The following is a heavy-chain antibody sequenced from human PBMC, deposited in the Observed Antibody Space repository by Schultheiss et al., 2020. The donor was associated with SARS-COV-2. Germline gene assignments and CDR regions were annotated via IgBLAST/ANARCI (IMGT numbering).Heavy chain of an antibody. V-gene: IGHV5-51*01. CDR3: ARQRFCTTTTCYAAPDY. CDR2: ISPANSDT. D-gene: IGHD2-2*01. J-gene: IGHJ4*01. CDR1: GYNFTNYW. Sequence: KVSCKGSGYNFTNYWIAWVRQMPGKGLEWMGIISPANSDTKYSPSFQGQVTFSADKSISTAFLQWSSLKASDTAMFYCARQRFCTTTTCYAAPDYWGPGTQVTVSS.